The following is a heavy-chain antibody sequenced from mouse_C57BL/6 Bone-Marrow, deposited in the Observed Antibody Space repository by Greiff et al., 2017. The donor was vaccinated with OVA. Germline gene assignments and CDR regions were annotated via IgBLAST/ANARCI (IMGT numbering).Heavy chain of an antibody. CDR1: GYAFTNYL. D-gene: IGHD1-1*01. CDR3: ARGGIYYGSSFYWYFDV. CDR2: INPGSGGT. Sequence: VQLKESGAELVRPGTSVKVSCKASGYAFTNYLIEWVKQRPGQGLEWIGVINPGSGGTNYNEKFKGKATLTADKSSSTAYMQLSSLTSEDSAVYFCARGGIYYGSSFYWYFDVWGTGTTVTVSS. V-gene: IGHV1-54*01. J-gene: IGHJ1*03.